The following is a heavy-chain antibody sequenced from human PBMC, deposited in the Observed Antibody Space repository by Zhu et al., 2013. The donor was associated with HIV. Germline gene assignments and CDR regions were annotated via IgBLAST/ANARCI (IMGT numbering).Heavy chain of an antibody. Sequence: QVQLVQSGAEVKKPGSSVKVSCKASGGTFSSYAISWVRQAPGQGLEWMGVINPSGSSTSYAQKFQGRVTMTRDTSTSTVYMELTSLRSEDTAVYYCAANWGLDYWGQGTLVTVSS. D-gene: IGHD7-27*01. CDR2: INPSGSST. V-gene: IGHV1-46*01. J-gene: IGHJ4*02. CDR1: GGTFSSYA. CDR3: AANWGLDY.